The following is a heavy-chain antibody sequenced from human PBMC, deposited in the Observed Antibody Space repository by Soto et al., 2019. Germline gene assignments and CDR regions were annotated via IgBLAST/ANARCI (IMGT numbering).Heavy chain of an antibody. CDR2: TNHSGST. V-gene: IGHV4-34*01. D-gene: IGHD4-17*01. CDR3: ARDPYGDPFLGMDV. CDR1: GGSFSGYY. J-gene: IGHJ6*03. Sequence: SETLSLTCAVYGGSFSGYYWSWIRQPPGKGLEWIGETNHSGSTNYNPSLKSRVTTSVDTSKNQFSLKLSSVTAADTAVYYCARDPYGDPFLGMDVCGKGTTVTVSS.